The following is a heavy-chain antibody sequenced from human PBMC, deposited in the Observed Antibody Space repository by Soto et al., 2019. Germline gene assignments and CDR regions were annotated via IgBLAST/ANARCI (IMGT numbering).Heavy chain of an antibody. V-gene: IGHV1-18*01. Sequence: QVQLVQSGAEVKPPGASVKVSCKASGYTFTTFGISWVRQAPGQGLEWMGWTSTNNGDPNYAPRFQGRVTVTKDTSTRTAYMELRSLGSDDTAVYYCGREYCRGGRCYSPDYWGQGTLVTVSS. CDR2: TSTNNGDP. CDR1: GYTFTTFG. J-gene: IGHJ4*02. CDR3: GREYCRGGRCYSPDY. D-gene: IGHD2-15*01.